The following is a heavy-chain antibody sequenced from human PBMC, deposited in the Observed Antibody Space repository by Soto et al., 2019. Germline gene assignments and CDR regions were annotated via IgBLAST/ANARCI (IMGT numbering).Heavy chain of an antibody. CDR3: ARVVRLSYYYDSSGYPNWFDP. D-gene: IGHD3-22*01. V-gene: IGHV4-59*01. J-gene: IGHJ5*02. CDR2: IYYSGST. CDR1: GGSISSYY. Sequence: SETLSLTCTVSGGSISSYYWSWIRQPPGKGLEWIGYIYYSGSTNYNPSLKSRVTISVDTSKNQSSLKLSSVTAADTAVYYCARVVRLSYYYDSSGYPNWFDPWGQGTLVTVSS.